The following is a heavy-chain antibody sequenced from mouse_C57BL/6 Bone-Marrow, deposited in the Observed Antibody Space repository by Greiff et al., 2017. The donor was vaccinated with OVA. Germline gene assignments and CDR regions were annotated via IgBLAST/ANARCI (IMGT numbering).Heavy chain of an antibody. CDR3: ARVVKDFDY. V-gene: IGHV1-42*01. D-gene: IGHD1-1*02. CDR1: GYSFTGYY. J-gene: IGHJ2*01. CDR2: INPSTGGT. Sequence: DVQLQESGPELVKPGASVKISCKASGYSFTGYYMNWVKQSPEKSLEWIGEINPSTGGTTYNQKFKAKATLTVDKSSSTAYMQLKSLTSEDSAVYYCARVVKDFDYWGQGTTLTVSS.